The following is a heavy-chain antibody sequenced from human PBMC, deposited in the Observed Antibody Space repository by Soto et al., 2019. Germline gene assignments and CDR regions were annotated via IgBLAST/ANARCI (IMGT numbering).Heavy chain of an antibody. CDR1: GYTFTSYD. Sequence: ASVKVSCKASGYTFTSYDINWVRQATGQGLEWMGWMNPNSGNTGYAQKFQGRVTMTRNTSISTAYMELSSLRSEDTAVYYCARDRWAYSRGWYQRAFDIWGRGTLVTVSS. CDR2: MNPNSGNT. D-gene: IGHD6-19*01. V-gene: IGHV1-8*01. CDR3: ARDRWAYSRGWYQRAFDI. J-gene: IGHJ3*02.